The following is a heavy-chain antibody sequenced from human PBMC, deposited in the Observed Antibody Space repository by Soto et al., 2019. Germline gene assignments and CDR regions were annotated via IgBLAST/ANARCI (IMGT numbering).Heavy chain of an antibody. V-gene: IGHV2-5*02. CDR1: GFSLSTSGVA. Sequence: SGPTLVNPTQTLTLTCTFSGFSLSTSGVAVGWIRQAPRKAPEWLAFIFWDDDKRYSPSLENRLTITKDTSKDQVVLTVTNMDPVDTATYYCARIFDFWSGYYLSYWGRGTLVTVSS. D-gene: IGHD3-3*01. CDR2: IFWDDDK. J-gene: IGHJ4*02. CDR3: ARIFDFWSGYYLSY.